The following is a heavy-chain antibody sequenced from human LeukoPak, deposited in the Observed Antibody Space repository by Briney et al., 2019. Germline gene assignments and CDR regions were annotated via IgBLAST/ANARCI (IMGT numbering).Heavy chain of an antibody. CDR3: ASEYCTSTSCSTLGPDDAFDM. D-gene: IGHD2-2*01. CDR2: INSDGSST. Sequence: GGSLRLSCAASGFTFSSYWMHWVRQAPGKGLVGVSRINSDGSSTSYADSVKGRFTISRDNAKNSLYLQMHSLGAEDTAVYYCASEYCTSTSCSTLGPDDAFDMWGQGTMVTVSS. V-gene: IGHV3-74*01. J-gene: IGHJ3*02. CDR1: GFTFSSYW.